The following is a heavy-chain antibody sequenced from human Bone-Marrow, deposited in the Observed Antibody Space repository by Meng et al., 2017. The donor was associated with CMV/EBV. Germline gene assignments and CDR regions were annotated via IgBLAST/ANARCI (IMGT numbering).Heavy chain of an antibody. J-gene: IGHJ4*02. CDR3: AREGLYYYDSSGYLYFDY. CDR2: IIPIFGTA. V-gene: IGHV1-69*05. Sequence: SVKVSCKASGGTFSSYAISWVRQAPGQGLEWMGGIIPIFGTANYAQKFQGRVTITTDESTSTAYMELSSLRSEDTAVYYCAREGLYYYDSSGYLYFDYWGRGTLVTVSS. CDR1: GGTFSSYA. D-gene: IGHD3-22*01.